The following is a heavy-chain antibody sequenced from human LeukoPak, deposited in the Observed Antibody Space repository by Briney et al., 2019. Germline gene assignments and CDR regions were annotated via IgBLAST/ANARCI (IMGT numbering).Heavy chain of an antibody. D-gene: IGHD2-15*01. CDR3: AKRGYCRGGTCFSHDAFDI. CDR2: ISSSSSYI. CDR1: GFTFSSYS. V-gene: IGHV3-21*01. J-gene: IGHJ3*02. Sequence: PGGSLRLSCAASGFTFSSYSMNWVRQAPGKGLEWVSSISSSSSYIYYADSMKGRFTISRDNAKNSLYLQKNSLCAEDTAVYYCAKRGYCRGGTCFSHDAFDIWGQGTMVTVSS.